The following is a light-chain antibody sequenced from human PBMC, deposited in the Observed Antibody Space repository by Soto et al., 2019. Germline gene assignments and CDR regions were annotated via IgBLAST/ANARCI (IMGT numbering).Light chain of an antibody. J-gene: IGKJ2*01. V-gene: IGKV3-20*01. CDR1: QVIGSRY. Sequence: EIVMTQSPGTLSLSPGERATISCRASQVIGSRYLAWYHQKSGQAPRLLIYGASSRATGIPDRVSGSGSGTAFTITISRLEPEDFGVYYCQQFGSSIPHTFGQGTKLEIK. CDR3: QQFGSSIPHT. CDR2: GAS.